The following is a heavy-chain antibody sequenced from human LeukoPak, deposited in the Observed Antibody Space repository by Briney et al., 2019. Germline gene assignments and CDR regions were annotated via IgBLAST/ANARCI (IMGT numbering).Heavy chain of an antibody. J-gene: IGHJ4*02. D-gene: IGHD6-19*01. V-gene: IGHV5-51*01. CDR2: SNPGDANT. CDR1: GYSFTSYW. Sequence: GNPLNISCKASGYSFTSYWIGWARQTPGKSLQWMGSSNPGDANTSYSPSFQSQVTISADKSISPAYRQWSSLKASDTAMYYCARRGSGWYWDYWGQGTLVTVSS. CDR3: ARRGSGWYWDY.